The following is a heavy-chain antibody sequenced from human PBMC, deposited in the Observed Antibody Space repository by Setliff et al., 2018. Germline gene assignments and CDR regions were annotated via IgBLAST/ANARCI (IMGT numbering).Heavy chain of an antibody. CDR3: ARGTFSDFWSGDYYDY. Sequence: GESLKISCAASGITFRTYSLNWVRQAPGKGLEWVSFISSDSRTIYYADSVKGRFTISRDNAKNSLYLQMNSLRAEDTAMYYCARGTFSDFWSGDYYDYWGQGTLVTVSS. J-gene: IGHJ4*02. CDR2: ISSDSRTI. CDR1: GITFRTYS. V-gene: IGHV3-48*01. D-gene: IGHD3-3*01.